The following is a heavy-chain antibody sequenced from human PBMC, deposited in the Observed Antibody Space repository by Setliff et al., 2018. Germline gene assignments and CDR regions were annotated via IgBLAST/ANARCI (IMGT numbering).Heavy chain of an antibody. CDR3: ATQTAAYYFDY. CDR2: IDPDTGYS. CDR1: GYPFVGYF. D-gene: IGHD6-13*01. J-gene: IGHJ4*02. Sequence: ASVKVSCKTSGYPFVGYFIYWMRQAPGQGLEWVGWIDPDTGYSKYAQKFQGRVTLTRDTSLTTAYMGLRSLTSDDTAVYYCATQTAAYYFDYWGQGALVTVSS. V-gene: IGHV1-2*02.